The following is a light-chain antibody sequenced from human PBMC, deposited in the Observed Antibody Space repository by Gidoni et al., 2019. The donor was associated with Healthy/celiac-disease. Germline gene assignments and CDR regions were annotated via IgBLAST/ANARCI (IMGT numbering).Light chain of an antibody. CDR2: DAS. CDR1: QSISSW. CDR3: QQYNSYWT. J-gene: IGKJ1*01. V-gene: IGKV1-5*01. Sequence: DIQMTQSPSTLSASVGDRVTITCRASQSISSWLAWYQQKPGKAPKLLIYDASSLESGVPSRFSGSGSGTEFTLTISSLQPDDFATYYCQQYNSYWTFGXGTKVEIK.